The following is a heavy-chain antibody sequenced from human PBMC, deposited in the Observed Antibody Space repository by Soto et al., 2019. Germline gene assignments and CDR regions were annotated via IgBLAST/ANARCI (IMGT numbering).Heavy chain of an antibody. V-gene: IGHV3-23*01. D-gene: IGHD6-19*01. CDR3: AKDMGSGWPGTNWFDP. CDR2: ISGSGGST. CDR1: GFTFSSYA. Sequence: GGSLRLSCAASGFTFSSYAMSWVRQAPGKGLEWVSAISGSGGSTYYADSVKGRFTISRDNSKNTLYLQMNSLRAEDTAVYYCAKDMGSGWPGTNWFDPWGQGTLVTVSS. J-gene: IGHJ5*02.